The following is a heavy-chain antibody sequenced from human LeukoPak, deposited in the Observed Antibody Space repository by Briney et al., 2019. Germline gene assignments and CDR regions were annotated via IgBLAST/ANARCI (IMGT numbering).Heavy chain of an antibody. V-gene: IGHV4-34*01. CDR3: ATSRNWYFDL. Sequence: PSETLSLTCAVYGGSFRGYYWSWIRQPPGKGLEWIGEINHSGSTNYNPSLKSRVTISVDTSKNQFSLKLSSVAAADTAVYYCATSRNWYFDLWGRGTLVTVSS. CDR2: INHSGST. J-gene: IGHJ2*01. CDR1: GGSFRGYY.